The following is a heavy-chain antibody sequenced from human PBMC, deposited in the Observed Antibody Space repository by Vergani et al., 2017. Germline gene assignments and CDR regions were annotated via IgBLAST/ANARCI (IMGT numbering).Heavy chain of an antibody. J-gene: IGHJ4*02. CDR3: AKDLGIAVAGDDY. CDR2: ISWNRGSI. D-gene: IGHD6-19*01. CDR1: GFTFDDYA. Sequence: EVQVVESGGGLVQPGRSLRLSCAASGFTFDDYAMHWVRQAPGKGLEWVSRISWNRGSIGYADSVKGRFTISRDNAKNSLYLQMNSLRAEDTALYYCAKDLGIAVAGDDYWCQGTLVTVSS. V-gene: IGHV3-9*01.